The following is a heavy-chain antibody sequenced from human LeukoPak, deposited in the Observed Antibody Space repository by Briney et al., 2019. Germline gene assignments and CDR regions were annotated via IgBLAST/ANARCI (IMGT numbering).Heavy chain of an antibody. V-gene: IGHV4-31*03. D-gene: IGHD2-15*01. CDR3: ATARIKLPSSPFDY. CDR2: IYYSGTT. CDR1: GGSIRRGDFY. Sequence: SQTLSLTCTVSGGSIRRGDFYWSWIRQHPGKGLEWIGYIYYSGTTYYSPSLESRVTISLDTSKNQFSLKLSSVTAADTAVYYCATARIKLPSSPFDYWGQGALVTVSS. J-gene: IGHJ4*02.